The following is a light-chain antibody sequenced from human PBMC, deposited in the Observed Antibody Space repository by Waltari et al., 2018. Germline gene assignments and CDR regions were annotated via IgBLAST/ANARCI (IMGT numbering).Light chain of an antibody. Sequence: EIVMTQSPLSLSVTPGDPASISCRSSQSLLHSNGNTYLDWFLQKPGQAPQLLFYLGSNRASGGPDRFSARGSGTDVTLKISRVEAEDVGVYYCMQGTQNRTFGGGTRVEMK. J-gene: IGKJ4*01. V-gene: IGKV2-28*01. CDR3: MQGTQNRT. CDR1: QSLLHSNGNTY. CDR2: LGS.